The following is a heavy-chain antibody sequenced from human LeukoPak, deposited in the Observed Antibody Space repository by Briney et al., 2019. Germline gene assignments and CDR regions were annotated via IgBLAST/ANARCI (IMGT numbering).Heavy chain of an antibody. V-gene: IGHV3-23*01. Sequence: PGGSLRLSCAASGFTFSSYAMSWVRQAPGKGLEWVSAISGSGGSTYYADSVKGRFTISRDNSKNTLYLQMNSLRAEDTAVYYCAKDRRDSSGYNNGGAFDIWGQGTMVTVSS. CDR1: GFTFSSYA. D-gene: IGHD3-22*01. CDR2: ISGSGGST. J-gene: IGHJ3*02. CDR3: AKDRRDSSGYNNGGAFDI.